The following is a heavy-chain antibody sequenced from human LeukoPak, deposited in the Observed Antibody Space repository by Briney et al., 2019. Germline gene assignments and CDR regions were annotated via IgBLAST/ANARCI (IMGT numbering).Heavy chain of an antibody. J-gene: IGHJ6*02. CDR3: AKDSNQFYYYYGMDV. CDR2: MSGDGGST. D-gene: IGHD2/OR15-2a*01. V-gene: IGHV3-43*02. Sequence: GGSLRLSCAASGFIFDDYAMHWVRQAPGKGLEWVSLMSGDGGSTYYADSVKGRFTISTDNSKNSLYLQMSSLRTEDTALYYCAKDSNQFYYYYGMDVWGQGTTVTVSS. CDR1: GFIFDDYA.